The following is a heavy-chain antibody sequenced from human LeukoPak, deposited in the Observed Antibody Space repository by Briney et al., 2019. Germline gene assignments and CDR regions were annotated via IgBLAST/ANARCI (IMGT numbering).Heavy chain of an antibody. CDR3: ARGGTVRVGATTDY. CDR2: ISSSSSTI. J-gene: IGHJ4*02. D-gene: IGHD1-26*01. Sequence: GGPLEPPFEPSGFPLITYTINGFGQPPGRGRDGVYYISSSSSTIYYADSVKGRFTISRDNAKNSLYLQMNSLRAEDTAVYYCARGGTVRVGATTDYWGQGTLVTVSS. V-gene: IGHV3-48*01. CDR1: GFPLITYT.